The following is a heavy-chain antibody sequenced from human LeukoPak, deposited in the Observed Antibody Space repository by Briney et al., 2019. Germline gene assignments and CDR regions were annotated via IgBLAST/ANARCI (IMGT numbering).Heavy chain of an antibody. V-gene: IGHV1-2*02. CDR2: INPNSGGT. CDR3: ASGAAGSSNYYYYGMDV. CDR1: GYXFTGYY. J-gene: IGHJ6*02. D-gene: IGHD1-26*01. Sequence: ASVKVSCKASGYXFTGYYMHWVRQAPGQGLEWMGWINPNSGGTNYAQKFQGRVTMTRDTSISTAYMELSRLRSDDTAVYYCASGAAGSSNYYYYGMDVWGQGTTVTVSS.